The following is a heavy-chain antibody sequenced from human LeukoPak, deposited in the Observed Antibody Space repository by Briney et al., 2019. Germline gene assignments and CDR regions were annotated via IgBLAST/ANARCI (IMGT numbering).Heavy chain of an antibody. CDR3: AKPPRWQQLPRFDY. Sequence: PGGSPRLSCAASGFTFSSYAMSWVRQAPGKGLEWVSAISGSGGSTYYADSVKGRFTISRDNSKKTLYLQMNSLRAEDTAVYYCAKPPRWQQLPRFDYWGQGTLVTVSS. V-gene: IGHV3-23*01. CDR1: GFTFSSYA. D-gene: IGHD6-13*01. J-gene: IGHJ4*02. CDR2: ISGSGGST.